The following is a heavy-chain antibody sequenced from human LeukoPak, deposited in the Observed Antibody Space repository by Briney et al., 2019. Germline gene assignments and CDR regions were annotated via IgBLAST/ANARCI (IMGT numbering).Heavy chain of an antibody. CDR2: IYYSGST. Sequence: SETLSLTCTVSGGSISSYYWSWIRQPPGKGLEWIGYIYYSGSTNYNPSLKSRVTISVDTSKNQFSLKLSSVTAADTAVYYCARQYYDILTGYPSWFDPWGQGTLVTVSS. CDR3: ARQYYDILTGYPSWFDP. J-gene: IGHJ5*02. CDR1: GGSISSYY. V-gene: IGHV4-59*01. D-gene: IGHD3-9*01.